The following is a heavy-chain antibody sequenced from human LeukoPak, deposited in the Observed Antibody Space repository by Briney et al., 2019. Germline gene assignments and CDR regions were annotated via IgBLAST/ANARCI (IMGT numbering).Heavy chain of an antibody. J-gene: IGHJ5*02. CDR3: ARADWFDP. CDR2: IYYSGST. V-gene: IGHV4-59*08. CDR1: GGSTSSYY. Sequence: KASETLSLTCTVSGGSTSSYYWSWIRQPPGKGLEWIGYIYYSGSTNYNPSLKSRVTISVDTSKNQFSLKLSSVTAADTAVYYCARADWFDPWGQGTLVTVSS.